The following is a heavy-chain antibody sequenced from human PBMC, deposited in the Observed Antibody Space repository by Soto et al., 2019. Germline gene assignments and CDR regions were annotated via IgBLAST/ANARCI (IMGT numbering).Heavy chain of an antibody. CDR3: AREGLELRSSYGMDV. V-gene: IGHV1-69*13. CDR2: IIPIFGTA. Sequence: SVKVSCKASGGTFSSYAISWVRQAPGQGLEWMGGIIPIFGTANYAQKFQGRVTITADESTSTAYMELSSLRSEDTAVYFCAREGLELRSSYGMDVWGQGTTVTVSS. D-gene: IGHD1-7*01. J-gene: IGHJ6*02. CDR1: GGTFSSYA.